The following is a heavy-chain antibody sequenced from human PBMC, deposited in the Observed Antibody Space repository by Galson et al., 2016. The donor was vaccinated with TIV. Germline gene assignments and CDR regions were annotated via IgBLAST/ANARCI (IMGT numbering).Heavy chain of an antibody. CDR2: ISYDGGNK. CDR3: VRERGGTRSRFDY. D-gene: IGHD1-26*01. Sequence: SLRLSCAASGFTFSSYAMHWVRQAPAKGLEWVALISYDGGNKVYADSVKGRFTFSRDNSKNTLYLQMNSLRPEDTAVYYCVRERGGTRSRFDYWGQGTLVSVSS. CDR1: GFTFSSYA. V-gene: IGHV3-30*04. J-gene: IGHJ4*02.